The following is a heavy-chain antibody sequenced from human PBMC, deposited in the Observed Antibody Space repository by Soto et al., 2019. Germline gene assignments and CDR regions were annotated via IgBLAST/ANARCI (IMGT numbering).Heavy chain of an antibody. D-gene: IGHD3-16*01. V-gene: IGHV3-74*01. CDR2: INSDGSST. J-gene: IGHJ6*02. Sequence: GGSLRLSCAASGFTFSSYWMHWVRQAPGKGLVWVSRINSDGSSTSYADSVKGRFTISRDNAKNTLYLQMNSLRAEDTAVYYCASPIMITFGVYGMDVWGQGTTVTVSS. CDR3: ASPIMITFGVYGMDV. CDR1: GFTFSSYW.